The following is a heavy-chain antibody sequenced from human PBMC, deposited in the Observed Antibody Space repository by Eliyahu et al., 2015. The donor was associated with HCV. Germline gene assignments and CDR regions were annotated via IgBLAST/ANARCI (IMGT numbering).Heavy chain of an antibody. CDR3: AAALDDAFDI. V-gene: IGHV4-59*01. Sequence: QVQLQESGPGLVKPSETLSLTCTXSGGSISSYYWTWIRQPPGKGPEWIGYMFYSGSTNYNPSLKSRVTMSVDTSKNQFSLKLSSVTAADTAVYYCAAALDDAFDIWGQGTMVTVSS. D-gene: IGHD6-25*01. CDR2: MFYSGST. CDR1: GGSISSYY. J-gene: IGHJ3*02.